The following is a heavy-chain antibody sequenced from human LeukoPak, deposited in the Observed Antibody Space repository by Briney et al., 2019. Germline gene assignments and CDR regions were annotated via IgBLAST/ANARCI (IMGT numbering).Heavy chain of an antibody. V-gene: IGHV7-4-1*02. CDR1: GYTFTKYA. Sequence: ASVKVSCKGSGYTFTKYAISWVRQAPGQGLEYMGWIDTNTGNPTYAQGFTGRFVFSLDTSVSTAYLQISSLKAEDSAIYFCANCYDSSGFFAYWGQGALVTVSS. CDR3: ANCYDSSGFFAY. CDR2: IDTNTGNP. D-gene: IGHD3-22*01. J-gene: IGHJ4*02.